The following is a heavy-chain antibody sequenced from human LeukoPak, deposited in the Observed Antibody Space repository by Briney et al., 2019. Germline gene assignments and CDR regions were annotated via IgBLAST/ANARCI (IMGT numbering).Heavy chain of an antibody. V-gene: IGHV4-4*07. CDR1: GGSMSPYY. CDR3: ARDDYYDSSGYTWVY. D-gene: IGHD3-22*01. J-gene: IGHJ4*02. CDR2: IYTSGST. Sequence: PSETLSLTCTVSGGSMSPYYWSWIRQPAGKGLEWIGRIYTSGSTNYNPSLKSRVTMSVDTSKNQFSLKLSSVTAADTAVYYCARDDYYDSSGYTWVYWGQGTLVTVSS.